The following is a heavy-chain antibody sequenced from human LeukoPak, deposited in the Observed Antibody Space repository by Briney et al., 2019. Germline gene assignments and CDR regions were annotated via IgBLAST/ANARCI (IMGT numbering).Heavy chain of an antibody. V-gene: IGHV1-69*05. J-gene: IGHJ5*02. CDR1: GGTFSSYA. D-gene: IGHD2-2*01. CDR3: AGAKPGYCSSTSCSEFDP. CDR2: IIPIFGTA. Sequence: ASVKVSCKASGGTFSSYAISWVRQAPGQGLEWMGGIIPIFGTANYAQKFQGRVTITTDESTSTAYMELSSLRSEDTAVYYCAGAKPGYCSSTSCSEFDPWGQGTLVTVSS.